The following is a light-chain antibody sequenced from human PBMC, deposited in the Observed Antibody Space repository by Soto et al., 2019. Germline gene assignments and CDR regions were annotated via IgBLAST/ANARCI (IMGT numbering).Light chain of an antibody. Sequence: EIVLTQSPGTLSLSPGERATLSCRASQSVSSSYLAWYQQKPGQAPRLLIYGASSRATGIPDRFSGSGSGKEFTLTISRLEHEDFAVYYCKQYGSSPPYTFGQGTKLEIK. CDR3: KQYGSSPPYT. J-gene: IGKJ2*01. CDR1: QSVSSSY. CDR2: GAS. V-gene: IGKV3-20*01.